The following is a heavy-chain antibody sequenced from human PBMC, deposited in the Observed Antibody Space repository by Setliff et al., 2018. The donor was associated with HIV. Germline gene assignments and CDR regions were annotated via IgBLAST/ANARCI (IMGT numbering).Heavy chain of an antibody. CDR3: ARLGIPPGQWYNWFDP. CDR2: ISGSGGST. V-gene: IGHV3-23*01. Sequence: GGSLRLSCAASGFTFSSYAVSWVRQAPGKGLEWVSTISGSGGSTYYADSVKGRFTISRDNAKNSMFLQMNSLRAEDTAVYYCARLGIPPGQWYNWFDPWGQGTLVTVSS. D-gene: IGHD2-2*01. CDR1: GFTFSSYA. J-gene: IGHJ5*02.